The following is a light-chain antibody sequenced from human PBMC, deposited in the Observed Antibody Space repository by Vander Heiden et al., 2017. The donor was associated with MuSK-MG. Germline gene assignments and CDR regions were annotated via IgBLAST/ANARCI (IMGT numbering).Light chain of an antibody. CDR2: SNN. CDR3: AAWDDSLDGPV. V-gene: IGLV1-44*01. J-gene: IGLJ3*02. Sequence: QSVLTQPPSASATPGQRVIISCSGRSSNIGSNTVNWYQQLPGTAPKLLIHSNNQRPSGVPDRCSGSKSGTSASLAISGLQSEDEAVYHCAAWDDSLDGPVFGGGTKLTVL. CDR1: SSNIGSNT.